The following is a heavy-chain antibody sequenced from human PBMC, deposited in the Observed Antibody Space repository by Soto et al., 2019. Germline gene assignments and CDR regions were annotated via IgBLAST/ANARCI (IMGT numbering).Heavy chain of an antibody. CDR1: GFTFSSYA. D-gene: IGHD1-26*01. V-gene: IGHV3-23*01. CDR3: AKNQGVELVPLATVDWFDP. Sequence: GGSLRLSCAASGFTFSSYAMSWVRQAPGKGLEWVSGISGSGGSTYYADSVKDRFTISRDNSKSTVYLELNNLSAEDTSVYHCAKNQGVELVPLATVDWFDPWGQGSVVTVSS. J-gene: IGHJ5*02. CDR2: ISGSGGST.